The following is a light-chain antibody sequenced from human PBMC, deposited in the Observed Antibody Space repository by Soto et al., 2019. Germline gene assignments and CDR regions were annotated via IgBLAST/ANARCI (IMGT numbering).Light chain of an antibody. J-gene: IGKJ4*01. Sequence: IQLTQSPSSLSASVGDRVTITCRASQGISSYLAWYQQKPGKAPKVLIYAASTLQSGVPSRFSGSGSGTDFTLTIRSLQHEDDATYHCQQLSRYDLTLGGGTKVDIK. CDR1: QGISSY. V-gene: IGKV1-9*01. CDR2: AAS. CDR3: QQLSRYDLT.